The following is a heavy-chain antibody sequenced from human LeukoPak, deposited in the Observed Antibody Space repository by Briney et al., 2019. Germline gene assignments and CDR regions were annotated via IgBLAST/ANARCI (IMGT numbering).Heavy chain of an antibody. D-gene: IGHD2-21*01. CDR3: VKDPRDTYGTNWFVS. V-gene: IGHV3-23*01. Sequence: GSLRLSCVASGFSFGNYAMSWVRQAPGKGLQWVSQISGTGGATWYAGFARDRFTVSRDNSKKTLYLQMSGLRVEDTAMYYCVKDPRDTYGTNWFVSWGQGTLLIVSS. CDR2: ISGTGGAT. CDR1: GFSFGNYA. J-gene: IGHJ5*01.